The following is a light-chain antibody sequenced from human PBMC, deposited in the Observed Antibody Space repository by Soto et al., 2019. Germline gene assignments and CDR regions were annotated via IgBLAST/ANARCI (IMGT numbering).Light chain of an antibody. V-gene: IGLV2-14*01. CDR1: SSDVGGYNY. J-gene: IGLJ1*01. CDR3: SSYTISSSLFV. Sequence: QSAVTQPASVSGSPGQSITISCTGTSSDVGGYNYVSWYQQHPGKAPKLMIYEVSNRPSGVSNRFSGSKSGNTASLTISGLQAEDEADYYCSSYTISSSLFVFGTGTKVTVL. CDR2: EVS.